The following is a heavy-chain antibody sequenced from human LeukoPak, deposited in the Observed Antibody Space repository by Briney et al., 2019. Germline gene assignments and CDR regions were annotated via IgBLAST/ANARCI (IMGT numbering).Heavy chain of an antibody. CDR2: ISYDGSNK. D-gene: IGHD2-2*01. V-gene: IGHV3-30*18. J-gene: IGHJ4*02. CDR3: AKDGGSSSTSYWWGLDY. CDR1: GFTFSSYG. Sequence: GRCLRLSCAAAGFTFSSYGMHWVRQAPGNGLEWEAVISYDGSNKYYADSVKGRFTISRDNSKNTLYLQRNSLRAEDTAVYYCAKDGGSSSTSYWWGLDYWGKGTLVTVSS.